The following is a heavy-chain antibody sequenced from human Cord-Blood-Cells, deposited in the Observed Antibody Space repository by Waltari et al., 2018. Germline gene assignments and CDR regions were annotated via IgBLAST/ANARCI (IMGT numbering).Heavy chain of an antibody. V-gene: IGHV3-33*01. CDR2: IWYDGSNK. J-gene: IGHJ4*02. Sequence: QVQLVESGGGVVQPGRSLRLSCAASGFTFSSYGMHWVRQAPGKGLEWVAVIWYDGSNKYYADSVKGRFTISRDNSKNTLYLQMNSLRAEDTAVYYCATYSASRGFNYWGQGTLVTVSS. CDR3: ATYSASRGFNY. D-gene: IGHD6-13*01. CDR1: GFTFSSYG.